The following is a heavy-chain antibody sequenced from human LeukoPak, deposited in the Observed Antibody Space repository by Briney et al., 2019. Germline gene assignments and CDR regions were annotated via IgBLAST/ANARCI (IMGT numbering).Heavy chain of an antibody. J-gene: IGHJ6*03. CDR2: ISYDGSNK. Sequence: GGSLRLSCAASGFTFSSYAMHWVRQAPGKGLEWVAFISYDGSNKYYADSVKGRFTISRDNSKNTLYLQMNSLRAEDTAVYYCARPARPYYYYYYMDVWGKGTTVTVSS. CDR1: GFTFSSYA. V-gene: IGHV3-30*04. D-gene: IGHD6-6*01. CDR3: ARPARPYYYYYYMDV.